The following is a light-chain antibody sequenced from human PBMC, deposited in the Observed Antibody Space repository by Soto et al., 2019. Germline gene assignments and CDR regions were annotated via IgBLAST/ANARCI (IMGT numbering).Light chain of an antibody. CDR3: QQYNNWPRT. CDR1: QSVSTN. Sequence: IVMTQSPATLSVSPGERVTLSCRTSQSVSTNLAWSQQTRGQAPRLLMFDASTRATGIPARFSGSGSGTEFTLTISSLQSEDSAIYYCQQYNNWPRTFGQGTKVDIK. CDR2: DAS. V-gene: IGKV3-15*01. J-gene: IGKJ1*01.